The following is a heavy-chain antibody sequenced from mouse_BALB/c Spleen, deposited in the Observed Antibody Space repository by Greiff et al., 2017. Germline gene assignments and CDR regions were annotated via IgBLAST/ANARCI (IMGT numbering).Heavy chain of an antibody. Sequence: EVKLMESGGGLVKPGGSLKLSCAASGFTFSSYAMSWVRQTPEKRLEWVASISSGGSTYYPDSVKGRFTISRDNARNILYLQMSSLRSEDTAMYYCARGGYGYDGGSYWYIDVWGAGTTVTVSS. D-gene: IGHD2-2*01. V-gene: IGHV5-6-5*01. J-gene: IGHJ1*01. CDR3: ARGGYGYDGGSYWYIDV. CDR2: ISSGGST. CDR1: GFTFSSYA.